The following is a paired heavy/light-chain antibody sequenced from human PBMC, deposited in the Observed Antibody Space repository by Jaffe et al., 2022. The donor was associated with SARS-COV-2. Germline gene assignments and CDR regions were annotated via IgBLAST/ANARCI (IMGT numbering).Light chain of an antibody. CDR2: GAS. Sequence: DIQMTQSPSSVSASVGDRVTITCRASQGITNRVAWYQQKPGRAPKLLIYGASSLQGGVPSRFSGRGSGTDFTLTISNLQPEDFATYFCQQANSLPFTFGPGTKVDIK. CDR1: QGITNR. J-gene: IGKJ3*01. V-gene: IGKV1-12*01. CDR3: QQANSLPFT.
Heavy chain of an antibody. Sequence: EEQLVESGGGLVQPGGSLRLSCEASGFTFTIYWMTWVRQTPEKGLEWVANIKQDGSEKIYVDSVKGRFTISRDNARNSVDLQMDSLRAEDTGVYYCARRGATGNWVGRWGQGTLVTVSS. J-gene: IGHJ5*02. V-gene: IGHV3-7*01. CDR2: IKQDGSEK. D-gene: IGHD3-9*01. CDR3: ARRGATGNWVGR. CDR1: GFTFTIYW.